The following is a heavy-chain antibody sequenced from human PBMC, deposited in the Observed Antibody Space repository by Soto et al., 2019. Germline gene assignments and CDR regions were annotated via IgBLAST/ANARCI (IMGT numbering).Heavy chain of an antibody. J-gene: IGHJ5*02. D-gene: IGHD3-10*01. CDR2: IYHSGST. Sequence: SETLSLTCAVSGGSISSSNWWSWVRQPPGKGLEWIGEIYHSGSTNYNPSLKSRVTISVDKSKNQFSLKLSSVTAADTAVYYGARGARGEGGVLWFGDTRRWFDPWGQGTLVTVSS. V-gene: IGHV4-4*02. CDR3: ARGARGEGGVLWFGDTRRWFDP. CDR1: GGSISSSNW.